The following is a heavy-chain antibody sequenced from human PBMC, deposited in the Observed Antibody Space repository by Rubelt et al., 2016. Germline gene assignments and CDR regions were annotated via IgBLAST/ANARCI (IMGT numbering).Heavy chain of an antibody. CDR3: ARGVSTSWTFWFDP. D-gene: IGHD3/OR15-3a*01. J-gene: IGHJ5*02. CDR1: GGSFSGYY. CDR2: IYYSGST. V-gene: IGHV4-59*01. Sequence: QLQLQESGPGLVKPSETLSLTCAVYGGSFSGYYWTWIRQPPGKGLEWIGNIYYSGSTNYNPSLKSRVTISVDTSKNQFSLKRTAVTAADTAVYYCARGVSTSWTFWFDPWGQGTLVTVSS.